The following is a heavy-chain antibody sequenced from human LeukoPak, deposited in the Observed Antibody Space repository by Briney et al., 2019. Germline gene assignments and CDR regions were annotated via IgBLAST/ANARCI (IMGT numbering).Heavy chain of an antibody. CDR3: ARGSSKRGTKGTSYYFDY. CDR1: GYTFTSYD. Sequence: GASVKVSCKASGYTFTSYDINWVRQATGQGLEWMGWMNPNSGNTGYAQKFQGRVTMTRNTSISTAYMELSSLRSEDTAVYYCARGSSKRGTKGTSYYFDYWGQGTLVTVSS. D-gene: IGHD1-14*01. V-gene: IGHV1-8*01. CDR2: MNPNSGNT. J-gene: IGHJ4*02.